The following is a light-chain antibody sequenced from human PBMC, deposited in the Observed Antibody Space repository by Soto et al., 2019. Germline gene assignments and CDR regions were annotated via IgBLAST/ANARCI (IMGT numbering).Light chain of an antibody. Sequence: QSALTQPASVSGSPGQSITISCTGTSSDVGNYNYVSWYQQYPGRVTKLLIYMVSNRPTGVSNRFSGSKSGNTAALTISGLQAEDEADYFCTSPTPGSLYVFGTGTKLTVL. V-gene: IGLV2-14*01. CDR2: MVS. CDR3: TSPTPGSLYV. J-gene: IGLJ1*01. CDR1: SSDVGNYNY.